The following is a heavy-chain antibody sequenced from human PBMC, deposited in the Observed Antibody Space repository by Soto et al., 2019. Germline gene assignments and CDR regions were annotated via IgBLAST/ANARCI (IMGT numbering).Heavy chain of an antibody. CDR2: INGGSTP. V-gene: IGHV3-23*01. D-gene: IGHD5-12*01. CDR1: GFSFSSYA. J-gene: IGHJ4*02. Sequence: PGGSLRLSCVASGFSFSSYAMNWVRQAPGKGLEWVTGINGGSTPYYADSVKGRFTISRDNSKNTLYLQMNSLRAEDTAVYYCAKDISYSGYDWFDYWGQGTLVTVSS. CDR3: AKDISYSGYDWFDY.